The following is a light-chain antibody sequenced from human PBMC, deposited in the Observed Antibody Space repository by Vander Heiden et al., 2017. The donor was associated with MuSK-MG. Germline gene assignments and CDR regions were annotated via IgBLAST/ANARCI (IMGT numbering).Light chain of an antibody. CDR2: GTS. Sequence: ETVLTQSPGTLSLYPGERATLSCRASQSVSSSFLAWYQQKPGQAPRVVIHGTSNRATGIPDRFSGSGSGTDFTLTISRLEPEDFAVYYCQQYGSSPTTFGQGTKVEIK. J-gene: IGKJ1*01. CDR3: QQYGSSPTT. V-gene: IGKV3-20*01. CDR1: QSVSSSF.